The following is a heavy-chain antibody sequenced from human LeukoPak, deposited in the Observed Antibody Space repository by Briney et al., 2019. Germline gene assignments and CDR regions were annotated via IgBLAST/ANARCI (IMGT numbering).Heavy chain of an antibody. CDR3: ARDGAFYESGSYSVYYFDY. Sequence: GRSLRLSCAASGFTFSSYGMHWVRQAPGKGLEWVAVISYDGSNKYYADSVKGRFTISRDNSKNTLYLQMNSLRAEDTAVYYCARDGAFYESGSYSVYYFDYWGQGTLVTVSS. D-gene: IGHD1-26*01. CDR2: ISYDGSNK. CDR1: GFTFSSYG. V-gene: IGHV3-30*03. J-gene: IGHJ4*02.